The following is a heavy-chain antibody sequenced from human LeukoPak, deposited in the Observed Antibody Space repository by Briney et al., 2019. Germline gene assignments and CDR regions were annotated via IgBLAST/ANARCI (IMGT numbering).Heavy chain of an antibody. Sequence: GRSLRLSYAASGFTFSIYGMHGVRQSPDKGLEGGAVIWYDGSNKYYADSVKGRFTISRDNSKNTLYLQMNSLRAEDAAVYYCAKGGSCSGGSCWGQGTLVTVSS. V-gene: IGHV3-33*06. CDR1: GFTFSIYG. J-gene: IGHJ4*02. CDR2: IWYDGSNK. D-gene: IGHD2-15*01. CDR3: AKGGSCSGGSC.